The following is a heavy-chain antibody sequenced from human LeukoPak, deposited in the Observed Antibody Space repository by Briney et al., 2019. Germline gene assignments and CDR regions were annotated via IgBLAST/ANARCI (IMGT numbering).Heavy chain of an antibody. Sequence: GGSLRLSCAASGFTFSDYYMSWIRQAPGKGLGWVSYISSSSSYTNYADSVKGRFTISRDNAKNSLYLQMNSLRAEDTAVYYCARDQNHALDYWGQGTLVTVSS. V-gene: IGHV3-11*05. CDR2: ISSSSSYT. CDR3: ARDQNHALDY. J-gene: IGHJ4*02. CDR1: GFTFSDYY.